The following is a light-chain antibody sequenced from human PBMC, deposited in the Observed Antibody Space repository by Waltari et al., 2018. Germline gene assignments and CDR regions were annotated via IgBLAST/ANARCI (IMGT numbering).Light chain of an antibody. J-gene: IGLJ2*01. CDR1: SLRSYS. Sequence: SSELTQDPAVSVALGQTVRITCQGDSLRSYSASWFQQRPGLAPVFIIYDKNNRPSGIPDRFSGSSPGNTASLTITGAQAEDEADYYCNSRDSSGNHVVFGGGTKLTVL. CDR2: DKN. V-gene: IGLV3-19*01. CDR3: NSRDSSGNHVV.